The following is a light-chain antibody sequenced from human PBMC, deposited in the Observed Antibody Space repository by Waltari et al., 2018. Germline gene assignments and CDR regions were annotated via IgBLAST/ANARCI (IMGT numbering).Light chain of an antibody. V-gene: IGLV1-47*01. CDR2: WNT. CDR3: AAWDDSLSALYV. Sequence: QSVLTQPPSASGTPGQRVTISCSGSSSNIGSNYVYWYQQLPGTAPKLLIYWNTPRPSGFPDRIAGSKSVTAASLAISVLRSEDEADYYCAAWDDSLSALYVFGTGTKVTVL. J-gene: IGLJ1*01. CDR1: SSNIGSNY.